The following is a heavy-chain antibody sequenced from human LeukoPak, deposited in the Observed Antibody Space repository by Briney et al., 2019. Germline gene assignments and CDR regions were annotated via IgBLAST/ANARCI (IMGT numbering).Heavy chain of an antibody. D-gene: IGHD4-17*01. V-gene: IGHV4-38-2*02. Sequence: SETLSLTCTVSGYSISSGYYWAWIRQPPGGGLEWIGNIYHSGNTYYNPSLRSRVSLSVDKSKNQYSLKLTSVTAADTAVYYCARGAVTEWNWFDPWGQGTLVTVSS. CDR1: GYSISSGYY. CDR2: IYHSGNT. J-gene: IGHJ5*02. CDR3: ARGAVTEWNWFDP.